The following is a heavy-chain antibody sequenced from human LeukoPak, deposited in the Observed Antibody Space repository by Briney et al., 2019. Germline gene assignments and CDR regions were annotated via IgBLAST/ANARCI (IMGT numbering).Heavy chain of an antibody. D-gene: IGHD1-26*01. CDR1: GFTFSSYG. Sequence: GGSLRLSCAASGFTFSSYGMSWVRQAPGKVLEWVSAISGSGGSTYYADSVKGRFTISRDNSKNTLYLQMNSLRAEDTAVYYCAKDRTEVGPTNCNYWGQGTLVTVSS. J-gene: IGHJ4*02. CDR3: AKDRTEVGPTNCNY. V-gene: IGHV3-23*01. CDR2: ISGSGGST.